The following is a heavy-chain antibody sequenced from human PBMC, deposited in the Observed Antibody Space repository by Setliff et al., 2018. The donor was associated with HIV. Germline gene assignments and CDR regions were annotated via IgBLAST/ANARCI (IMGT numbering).Heavy chain of an antibody. Sequence: GASVKVSCKASGHTFTNVDIHWLRRATGQGLEWMGWMNPNTGVSGYALKFQARVTTTRDTSISTAYMELSSLTSEDTAVYYCARGKGVGGVVITGGLDVWGKGTTVTVSS. J-gene: IGHJ6*04. CDR1: GHTFTNVD. V-gene: IGHV1-8*01. CDR3: ARGKGVGGVVITGGLDV. D-gene: IGHD3-10*01. CDR2: MNPNTGVS.